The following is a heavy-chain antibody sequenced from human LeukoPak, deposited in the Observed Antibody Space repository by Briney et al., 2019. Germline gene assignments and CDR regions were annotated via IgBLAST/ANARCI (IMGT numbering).Heavy chain of an antibody. CDR3: ARYIGTVTDFDY. D-gene: IGHD4-17*01. CDR1: GGSFSGYY. J-gene: IGHJ4*02. CDR2: INHSGST. Sequence: SETLSLTFAVYGGSFSGYYWSWIRQPPGKGQEWIGEINHSGSTNYNPSLKSRVTISVDTSKNQFSLKLSSVTAADTAVYYCARYIGTVTDFDYWGQGTLVTVSS. V-gene: IGHV4-34*01.